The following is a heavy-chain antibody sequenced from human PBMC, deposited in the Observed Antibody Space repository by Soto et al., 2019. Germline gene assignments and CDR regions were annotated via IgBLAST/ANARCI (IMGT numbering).Heavy chain of an antibody. CDR2: IYYSGST. V-gene: IGHV4-31*03. Sequence: QVQLQESGPGLVKPSQTLSLTCTVSGGSISSGGYYWSWIRQHPGKGLEWIGYIYYSGSTYYNPSLKSRVTISVDTSKNQFSLKLSSVTAADTAVYYCARDSGWFGELPHGMDVWGQGTTVTVSS. D-gene: IGHD3-10*01. CDR1: GGSISSGGYY. J-gene: IGHJ6*02. CDR3: ARDSGWFGELPHGMDV.